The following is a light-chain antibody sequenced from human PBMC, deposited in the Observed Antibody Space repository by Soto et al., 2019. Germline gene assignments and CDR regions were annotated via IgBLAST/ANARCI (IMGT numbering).Light chain of an antibody. CDR1: SSDIGSYNR. CDR2: EVS. V-gene: IGLV2-18*02. Sequence: QSALTQPPSVSGSPGQSVTISCTGTSSDIGSYNRVSWYQQPPGTAPKLIIYEVSNRPSGIPDRFSGSKSVNTASLTISGLQADDEADYYCASYTTSITVVFGGGTKLTVL. J-gene: IGLJ2*01. CDR3: ASYTTSITVV.